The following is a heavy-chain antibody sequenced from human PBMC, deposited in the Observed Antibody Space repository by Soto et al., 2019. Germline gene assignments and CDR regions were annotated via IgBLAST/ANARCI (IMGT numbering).Heavy chain of an antibody. CDR3: ARLAKYYYDSSGYYQLFDY. V-gene: IGHV1-69*13. D-gene: IGHD3-22*01. Sequence: SVKVSCKASGGTFSSYAISWVRQAPGQGLEWMGGIIPIFGTANYAQKFQGRVTITADESTSTAYMELSSLRSEDTAVYYCARLAKYYYDSSGYYQLFDYWGQGTLVTVSS. CDR2: IIPIFGTA. CDR1: GGTFSSYA. J-gene: IGHJ4*02.